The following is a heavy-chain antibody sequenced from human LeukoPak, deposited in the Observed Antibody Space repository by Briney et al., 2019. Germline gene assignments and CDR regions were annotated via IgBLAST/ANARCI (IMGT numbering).Heavy chain of an antibody. CDR3: ARVPVRXCSSTSCYDYYYYYMDV. J-gene: IGHJ6*03. Sequence: SETLSLTCTVSGGSISSYYWSWIRQPPGKGLEWIGYIYYSGSTNYNPSLKSRVTISVDTSKNQFSLKLSSVTAADTAVYYCARVPVRXCSSTSCYDYYYYYMDVXGKGTTVXVS. CDR2: IYYSGST. CDR1: GGSISSYY. D-gene: IGHD2-2*01. V-gene: IGHV4-59*01.